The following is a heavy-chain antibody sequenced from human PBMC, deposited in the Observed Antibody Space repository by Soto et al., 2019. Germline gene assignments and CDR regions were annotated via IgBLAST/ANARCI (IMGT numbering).Heavy chain of an antibody. D-gene: IGHD1-1*01. CDR2: TYYRSRWYN. J-gene: IGHJ6*03. CDR1: GDSVSGDSAA. Sequence: QVQLQESGPGLVKPSQTLSVSCAISGDSVSGDSAAWNWVRLSPSRGLGWLARTYYRSRWYNDYAVSVRSRISVNADTSKNQFSLQLTSVTPEDTAIYFCAGTTSHHWLYMDVWGRGTTVTVSS. CDR3: AGTTSHHWLYMDV. V-gene: IGHV6-1*01.